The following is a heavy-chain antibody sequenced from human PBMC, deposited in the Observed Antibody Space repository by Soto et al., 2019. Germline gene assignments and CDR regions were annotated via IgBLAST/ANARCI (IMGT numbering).Heavy chain of an antibody. Sequence: EVQLLESGGGLVQPGGSLRLSCAASGFTFSNYAVTWVRQAPGKGLEWVSTISGSGGSTYYADSVKGRFTISRDNSKNSLYLQMNSLRADDTAVYYCSKDHGSSWYEIDYWGQGTLVTVSS. CDR1: GFTFSNYA. V-gene: IGHV3-23*01. CDR3: SKDHGSSWYEIDY. J-gene: IGHJ4*02. CDR2: ISGSGGST. D-gene: IGHD6-13*01.